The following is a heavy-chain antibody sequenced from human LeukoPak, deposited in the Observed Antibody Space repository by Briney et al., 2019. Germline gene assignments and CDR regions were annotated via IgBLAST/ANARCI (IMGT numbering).Heavy chain of an antibody. Sequence: ASVKVSCKASGYIFTNYYMHWVRQAPGQGLEWMGWINPRSGGTNFAQKFQGRVTMTRDTSISAAYMELSRLRSDDTAVYYCARVALWGIAARTSDYWGQGTLVTVSS. CDR1: GYIFTNYY. CDR3: ARVALWGIAARTSDY. CDR2: INPRSGGT. V-gene: IGHV1-2*02. J-gene: IGHJ4*02. D-gene: IGHD6-6*01.